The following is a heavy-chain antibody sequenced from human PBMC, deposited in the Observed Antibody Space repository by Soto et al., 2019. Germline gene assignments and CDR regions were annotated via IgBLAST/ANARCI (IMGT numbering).Heavy chain of an antibody. CDR2: IWYDGINK. D-gene: IGHD4-17*01. V-gene: IGHV3-33*01. CDR1: GFTFSSYG. CDR3: ARPHDYGGLRDYGYFDL. J-gene: IGHJ2*01. Sequence: QVQLVESGGGVVQPGRSLRLSCAASGFTFSSYGMHWVRQAPGKGLEWVAVIWYDGINKYYADSVKGRFTIPRDNSKNTLYLQMSSLRGENTAVYYLARPHDYGGLRDYGYFDLWGRGTLVTVSS.